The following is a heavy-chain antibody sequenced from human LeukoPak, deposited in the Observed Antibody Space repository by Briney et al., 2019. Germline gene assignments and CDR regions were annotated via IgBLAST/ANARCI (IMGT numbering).Heavy chain of an antibody. CDR1: GGSFSGYS. CDR3: ARRDFDWLDY. V-gene: IGHV4-34*01. Sequence: SETLSLTCAVYGGSFSGYSWSWIRQPPGKGLEWIGEINHSGSTNYNPSLKSRVTISVDTSKNQFSLKLSSVTAADTAVYYCARRDFDWLDYWGQGTLVTVSS. D-gene: IGHD3-9*01. J-gene: IGHJ4*02. CDR2: INHSGST.